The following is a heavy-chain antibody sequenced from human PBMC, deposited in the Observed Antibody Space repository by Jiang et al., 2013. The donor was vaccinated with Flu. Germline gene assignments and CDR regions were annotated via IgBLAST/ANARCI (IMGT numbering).Heavy chain of an antibody. CDR3: ARDFGYYDRYFSV. V-gene: IGHV4-30-4*01. J-gene: IGHJ1*01. Sequence: GPGLVKPSQTLSLTCSVSGGFVSSGDVYWSWIRQSPGKGLEWIGSIDYSGNTFNNPSLNSRLWISADKSKNKLYLRLTSVTAADTAVYYCARDFGYYDRYFSVWGQGTLVTV. D-gene: IGHD3-22*01. CDR1: GGFVSSGDVY. CDR2: IDYSGNT.